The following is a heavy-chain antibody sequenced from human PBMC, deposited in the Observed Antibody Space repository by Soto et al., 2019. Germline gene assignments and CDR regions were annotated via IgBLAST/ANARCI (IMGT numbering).Heavy chain of an antibody. J-gene: IGHJ2*01. D-gene: IGHD1-26*01. Sequence: EVQLLESGGGLVQPGGSLRLSCAASGFTFSSYAMSWVRQAPGKGLEWVSAIGGSGGSTYYADSVTGRFTISRDNSKNTLYLQMNSLRAEDTAVYYCAKGPNRGGSYYDDWSFDLWGRGTLVTVSS. CDR1: GFTFSSYA. CDR2: IGGSGGST. CDR3: AKGPNRGGSYYDDWSFDL. V-gene: IGHV3-23*01.